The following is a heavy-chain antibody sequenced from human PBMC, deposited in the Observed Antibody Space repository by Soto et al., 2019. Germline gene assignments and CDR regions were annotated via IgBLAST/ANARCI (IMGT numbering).Heavy chain of an antibody. CDR1: GFTFSSYA. CDR2: ISGSGGST. Sequence: EVQLLESGGGLVQPGGSLRLSCAASGFTFSSYAMSWVRQAPGKGLAWVSAISGSGGSTYYADSVKGRFTISRDISKNTLYLQMNSLRAEDTAVYYCAKGWSGYDFGADAFDIWGQGTMVTVSS. CDR3: AKGWSGYDFGADAFDI. J-gene: IGHJ3*02. V-gene: IGHV3-23*01. D-gene: IGHD5-12*01.